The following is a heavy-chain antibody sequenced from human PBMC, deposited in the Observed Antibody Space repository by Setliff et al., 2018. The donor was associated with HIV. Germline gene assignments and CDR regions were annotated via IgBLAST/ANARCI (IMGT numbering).Heavy chain of an antibody. D-gene: IGHD3-10*01. Sequence: GGSLRLSCEASGFIFDDYAMHWVRQVPGKGLEWVALISWNGGTTNYADSVKGRFTISRDSSKNSLYLQMNSLRTEDTALYYCAKEGGSERMPFFYYYMDVWGKGTTVTVSS. CDR2: ISWNGGTT. J-gene: IGHJ6*03. CDR1: GFIFDDYA. V-gene: IGHV3-43*01. CDR3: AKEGGSERMPFFYYYMDV.